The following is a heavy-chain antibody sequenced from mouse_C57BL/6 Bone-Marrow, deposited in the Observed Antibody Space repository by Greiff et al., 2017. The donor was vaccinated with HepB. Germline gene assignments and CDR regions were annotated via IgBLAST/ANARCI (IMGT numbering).Heavy chain of an antibody. Sequence: VQLQQSGPGLVAPSQSLSITCTVSGFSLTSYGVDWVRQPPGKGLEWLGVIWGGGSTNYNSALMSRLSISKDNSKCQVFLKMNSLQTDDTAMYFCATRYGSSPYWYFDVWGTGTTVTVSS. CDR2: IWGGGST. V-gene: IGHV2-9*01. J-gene: IGHJ1*03. CDR1: GFSLTSYG. D-gene: IGHD1-1*01. CDR3: ATRYGSSPYWYFDV.